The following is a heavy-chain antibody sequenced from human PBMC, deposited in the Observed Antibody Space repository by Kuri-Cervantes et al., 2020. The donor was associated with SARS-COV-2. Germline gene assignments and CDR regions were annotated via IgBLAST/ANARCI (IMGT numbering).Heavy chain of an antibody. D-gene: IGHD3-3*01. CDR1: GYTFTGYY. CDR2: INPNSGGT. J-gene: IGHJ5*02. CDR3: ARGARITILGVLIGGRENPFFDP. Sequence: ASVKVSCKASGYTFTGYYIHRVRQAPGERLEWMGWINPNSGGTKYAQKFEGWVTLTRDPSIATAYMEVSRLRSDDTAVYYCARGARITILGVLIGGRENPFFDPWGQGTQVTVSS. V-gene: IGHV1-2*04.